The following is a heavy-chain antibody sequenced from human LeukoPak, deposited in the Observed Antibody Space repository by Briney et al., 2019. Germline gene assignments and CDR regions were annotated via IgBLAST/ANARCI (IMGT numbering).Heavy chain of an antibody. V-gene: IGHV3-23*01. J-gene: IGHJ6*04. D-gene: IGHD3-10*01. CDR1: GFTFSSNG. CDR2: ISGSGGST. Sequence: GGSLRLSCAASGFTFSSNGMTWVRQAPGRGLEWVSAISGSGGSTYYADSVKGRFTISRDNSKNTLYLQMNSLRAADTAVYYCARETHYYGSGSYIMDVWGKGTTVTVSS. CDR3: ARETHYYGSGSYIMDV.